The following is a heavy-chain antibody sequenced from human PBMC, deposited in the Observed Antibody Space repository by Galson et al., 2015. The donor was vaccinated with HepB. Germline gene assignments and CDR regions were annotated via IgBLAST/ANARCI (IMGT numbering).Heavy chain of an antibody. V-gene: IGHV3-30*04. CDR2: ISYDGSYK. D-gene: IGHD1-26*01. Sequence: SLRLSCAASGFTFSSYAIHWVRQAPGKGLEWVAVISYDGSYKYYADSVEGRFTISRDNSKNTLRLQMNSLRADDTAVYYCARDRGGSYARRDYYYMDVWGKGTTVTVSS. CDR1: GFTFSSYA. CDR3: ARDRGGSYARRDYYYMDV. J-gene: IGHJ6*03.